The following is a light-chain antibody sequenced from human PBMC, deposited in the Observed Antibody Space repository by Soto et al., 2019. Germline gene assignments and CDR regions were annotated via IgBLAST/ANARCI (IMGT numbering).Light chain of an antibody. CDR1: QSLSSY. CDR2: GAS. J-gene: IGKJ2*01. V-gene: IGKV3-20*01. Sequence: EIVLTQSPGTLSLSPGERATLSCRASQSLSSYLAWYQQKPGQAPRLLIYGASSRATGIPDRFSGSGSGTDFXXXISRLEPEDFAVYYCRQYGSSPSYTFGQGTKLEIK. CDR3: RQYGSSPSYT.